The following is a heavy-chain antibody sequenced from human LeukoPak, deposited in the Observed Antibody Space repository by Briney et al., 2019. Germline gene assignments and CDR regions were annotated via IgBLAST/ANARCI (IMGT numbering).Heavy chain of an antibody. Sequence: SVKVSCKASGGTFSSYAISWVRQAPGQGLEWMGGIIPIFGTANYAQKFQGRVTITADESTSTAYMELSSLRSEDTAVYYCARGYCSGGSCYPDEYLDYWGQGTLVTVSS. V-gene: IGHV1-69*13. CDR3: ARGYCSGGSCYPDEYLDY. CDR2: IIPIFGTA. J-gene: IGHJ4*02. D-gene: IGHD2-15*01. CDR1: GGTFSSYA.